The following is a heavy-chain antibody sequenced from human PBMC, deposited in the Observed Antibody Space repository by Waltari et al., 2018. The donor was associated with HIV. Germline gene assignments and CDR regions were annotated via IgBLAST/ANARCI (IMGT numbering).Heavy chain of an antibody. CDR1: GFTLGSYW. J-gene: IGHJ4*02. V-gene: IGHV3-74*01. Sequence: EVPVVESGGGLVQPGGSLTLSCAASGFTLGSYWMHWVRQTPGQGLRWVSRMKEEATVTNYSTSVRGRFTISRDSAKNTLYLQMHSLRADDTAVYFCARDFGGNSDYWGQGTLVTVSS. CDR2: MKEEATVT. D-gene: IGHD2-21*01. CDR3: ARDFGGNSDY.